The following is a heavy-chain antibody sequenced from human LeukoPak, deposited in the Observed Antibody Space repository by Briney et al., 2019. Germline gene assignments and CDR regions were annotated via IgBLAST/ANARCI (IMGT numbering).Heavy chain of an antibody. CDR3: ARGKGDGYSSSWYYFDY. J-gene: IGHJ4*02. CDR1: GFTVSSKY. CDR2: IYSGGST. V-gene: IGHV3-53*01. Sequence: PGGSLRLSCAASGFTVSSKYMSWVRQAPGKGLEWVSVIYSGGSTYYADSVKGRFTISRDNSKNTLYLQMNSLRAEDTAVYYCARGKGDGYSSSWYYFDYWGQGTLVTVSS. D-gene: IGHD6-13*01.